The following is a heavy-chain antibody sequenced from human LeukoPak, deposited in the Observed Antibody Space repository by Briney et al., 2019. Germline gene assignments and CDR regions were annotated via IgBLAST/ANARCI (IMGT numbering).Heavy chain of an antibody. V-gene: IGHV4-4*07. J-gene: IGHJ4*02. Sequence: SETLSLTCTVSGGSISRYYWSWIRQPAGKGLEWIGRIYTSGSTNYNPSLKSRVTMSVDTSKNQFSLKLSSVTAADTAVYYCAREVILGASGHLASFDYWGQGTLVTVSS. D-gene: IGHD3-3*02. CDR2: IYTSGST. CDR3: AREVILGASGHLASFDY. CDR1: GGSISRYY.